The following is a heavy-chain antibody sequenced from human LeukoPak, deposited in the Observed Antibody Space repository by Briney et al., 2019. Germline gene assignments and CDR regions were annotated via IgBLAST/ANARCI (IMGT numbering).Heavy chain of an antibody. J-gene: IGHJ5*02. CDR2: IYHSGST. Sequence: SETLSLTCAVSGGSISSGGYSWRWIRQPPGKGLEWIGYIYHSGSTYYNPSLKSRVTISVDRSKNQFSLKLSSVTAADTAVYYCARMVWGSGSYPYWFDPWGQGTLVTVSS. CDR1: GGSISSGGYS. CDR3: ARMVWGSGSYPYWFDP. D-gene: IGHD3-10*01. V-gene: IGHV4-30-2*01.